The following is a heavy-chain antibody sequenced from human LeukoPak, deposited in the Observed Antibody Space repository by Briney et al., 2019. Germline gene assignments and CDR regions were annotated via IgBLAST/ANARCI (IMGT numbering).Heavy chain of an antibody. Sequence: QPGGSLRLSCAASGFAFSSYEMNWVRQAPGKGLEWVANIKQDGSEKYYVDSVKGRFTISRDNAKNSLYLQMNSLRAEDTAVYYCASDREYYYGSGSFDYWGQGTLVTVSS. V-gene: IGHV3-7*04. CDR3: ASDREYYYGSGSFDY. J-gene: IGHJ4*02. D-gene: IGHD3-10*01. CDR2: IKQDGSEK. CDR1: GFAFSSYE.